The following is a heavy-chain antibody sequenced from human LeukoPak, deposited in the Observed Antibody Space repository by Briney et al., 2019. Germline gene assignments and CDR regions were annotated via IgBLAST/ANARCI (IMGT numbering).Heavy chain of an antibody. CDR3: AKPHFDY. V-gene: IGHV3-21*01. Sequence: GRSLRLSCAASGFTFSRYSMNWVRQAPGKGLEWVSSISISSNYIYYPDSLKGRFTISRDNAKNSLYLQMNSLRAEDTAVYYCAKPHFDYWGQGALVTVSS. J-gene: IGHJ4*02. CDR1: GFTFSRYS. CDR2: ISISSNYI.